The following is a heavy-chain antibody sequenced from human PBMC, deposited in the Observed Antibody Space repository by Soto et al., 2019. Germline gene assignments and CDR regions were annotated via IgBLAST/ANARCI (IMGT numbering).Heavy chain of an antibody. V-gene: IGHV4-4*02. CDR1: GGSISSSNW. J-gene: IGHJ6*02. CDR3: ARLHGYCISSSCQGHYAMDV. Sequence: SETLSLTCAVSGGSISSSNWWSWVRQPPGKGLEWIGEIYHSGSTNYNPSLKSRVTISVDKSRNQFSLKLTSVTAADTAVYYCARLHGYCISSSCQGHYAMDVWGQGTTVTVS. D-gene: IGHD2-2*01. CDR2: IYHSGST.